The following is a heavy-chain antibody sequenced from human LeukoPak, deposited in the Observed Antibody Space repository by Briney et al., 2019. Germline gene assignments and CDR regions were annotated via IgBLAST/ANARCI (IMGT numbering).Heavy chain of an antibody. CDR3: ANIAVAGCLDAFDI. V-gene: IGHV1-24*01. CDR2: FDPEDGET. J-gene: IGHJ3*02. CDR1: GYTFTDLS. Sequence: ASVKVSCKVSGYTFTDLSMHWVRQAPGKGLEWMGGFDPEDGETIYAQKFQGRVTMTVDTSTDTAYMEQRSLRSEDTAVYYCANIAVAGCLDAFDIGGQGTMVTVSS. D-gene: IGHD6-19*01.